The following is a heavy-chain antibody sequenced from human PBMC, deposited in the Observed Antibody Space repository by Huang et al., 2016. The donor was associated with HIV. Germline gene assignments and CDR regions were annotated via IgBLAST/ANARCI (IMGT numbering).Heavy chain of an antibody. CDR1: GFTFSSYW. J-gene: IGHJ2*01. V-gene: IGHV3-74*01. Sequence: EVQLVESGGGLVQPGGSLRLSCAASGFTFSSYWVHWVRQAPGKGLGWVSRINGDGSSTNYADSVKGRFTISRDNAKNTLYVQVNSLRAEDTAVYYCARGTRLTGLWYFDLWGRGTLVIVSS. CDR3: ARGTRLTGLWYFDL. D-gene: IGHD7-27*01. CDR2: INGDGSST.